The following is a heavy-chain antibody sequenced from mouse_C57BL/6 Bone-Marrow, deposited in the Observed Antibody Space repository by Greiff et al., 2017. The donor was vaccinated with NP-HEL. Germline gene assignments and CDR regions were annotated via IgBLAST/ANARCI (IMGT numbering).Heavy chain of an antibody. CDR3: ARGRLATVVEDAMDY. CDR1: GYTFTDYY. Sequence: QVQLQQSGAELVRPGASVKLSCKASGYTFTDYYINWVKQRPGQGLEWIARIYPGSGNNYYNEKFKGKATLTAEKSSSTAYMQLSSLTSEDSAVYFCARGRLATVVEDAMDYWGQGTSVTVSS. J-gene: IGHJ4*01. CDR2: IYPGSGNN. D-gene: IGHD1-1*01. V-gene: IGHV1-76*01.